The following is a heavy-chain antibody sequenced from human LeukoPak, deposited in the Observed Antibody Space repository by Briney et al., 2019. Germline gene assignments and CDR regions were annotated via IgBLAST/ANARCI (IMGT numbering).Heavy chain of an antibody. CDR3: ARGEDSSGWYTYFDY. Sequence: GASVKVSCKASGYTFTSYGISWVRQAPGQGLEWMGWISAYNGNTNYAQKLQGRVTMTTDTSTSTAYMELRSLRSDDTAVYYCARGEDSSGWYTYFDYWGQGTLVTVSS. CDR1: GYTFTSYG. D-gene: IGHD6-19*01. CDR2: ISAYNGNT. J-gene: IGHJ4*02. V-gene: IGHV1-18*01.